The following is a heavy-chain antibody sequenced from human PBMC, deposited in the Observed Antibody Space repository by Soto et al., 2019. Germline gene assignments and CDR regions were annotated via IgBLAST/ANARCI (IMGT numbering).Heavy chain of an antibody. J-gene: IGHJ6*02. CDR1: GGTFSSYA. CDR3: AMXPMVRGVTANYYYGMDV. V-gene: IGHV1-69*06. D-gene: IGHD3-10*01. CDR2: IIPIFGTA. Sequence: ASVKVSCKASGGTFSSYAISWVRQAPGQGLEWMGGIIPIFGTANYAQKFQGRVTITADKSTSTAYMELSSLRSEDTAVYYCAMXPMVRGVTANYYYGMDVWGQGTTVTVSS.